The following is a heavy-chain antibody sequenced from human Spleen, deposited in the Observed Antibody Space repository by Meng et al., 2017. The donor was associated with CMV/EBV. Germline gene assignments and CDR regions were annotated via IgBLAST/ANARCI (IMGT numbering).Heavy chain of an antibody. Sequence: GESLKISCAASGFTFTNARMSWVRQAPGKGLEWIGRIESNSGGGTADYGAPVQGRFTISRDDSKNALYLQIHSLKTEDTAVYYCTTIGLGGSYSLDYWGQGTVVTVSS. V-gene: IGHV3-15*04. CDR1: GFTFTNAR. D-gene: IGHD1-26*01. CDR3: TTIGLGGSYSLDY. CDR2: IESNSGGGTA. J-gene: IGHJ4*02.